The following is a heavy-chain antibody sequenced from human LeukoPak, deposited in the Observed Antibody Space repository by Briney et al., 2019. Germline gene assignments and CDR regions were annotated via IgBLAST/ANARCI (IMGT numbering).Heavy chain of an antibody. CDR3: ARVGSSGWYEINWFDP. CDR2: IYYSGST. CDR1: GGSISSSSYY. J-gene: IGHJ5*02. Sequence: PSETLSLTCTVSGGSISSSSYYWGWIRQPPGKGLEWIGSIYYSGSTYYNPSLKSRVTISVDTSKNQFSLKLSSVTAADTAVYYCARVGSSGWYEINWFDPWGQGTLVTVSS. V-gene: IGHV4-39*01. D-gene: IGHD6-19*01.